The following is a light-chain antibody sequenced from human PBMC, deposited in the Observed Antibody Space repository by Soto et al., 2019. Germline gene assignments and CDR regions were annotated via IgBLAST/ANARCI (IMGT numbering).Light chain of an antibody. J-gene: IGKJ4*01. V-gene: IGKV3-20*01. CDR2: GTS. CDR3: QQYGFSAHT. Sequence: EIVLTQSPGTLSLSPGERATLSCRASQSVSSSYLVWYQQRPGQPPRLLIYGTSNRAAGIPDRFTGTGSGTDFTLTIYRLEPEDSAVYYCQQYGFSAHTFGGGTKVEIK. CDR1: QSVSSSY.